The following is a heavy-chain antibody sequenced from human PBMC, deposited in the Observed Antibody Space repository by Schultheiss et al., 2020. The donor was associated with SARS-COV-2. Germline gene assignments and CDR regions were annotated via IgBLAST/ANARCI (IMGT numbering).Heavy chain of an antibody. Sequence: GGSLRLSCAASGFTFSSYGMHWVRQAPGKGLEWVAVIWYDGSNKYYADSVKGRFTISRDNAKNSLYLQMSSLRAEDTAVYYCARVVGYGNNAGEVGYAMDDWGQGTTVTVSS. CDR3: ARVVGYGNNAGEVGYAMDD. V-gene: IGHV3-33*08. J-gene: IGHJ6*02. D-gene: IGHD1/OR15-1a*01. CDR1: GFTFSSYG. CDR2: IWYDGSNK.